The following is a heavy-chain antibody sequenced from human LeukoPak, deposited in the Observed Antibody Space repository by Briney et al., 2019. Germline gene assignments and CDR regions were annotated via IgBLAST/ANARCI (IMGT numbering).Heavy chain of an antibody. CDR2: ISGSGGST. CDR3: AREARAYYDFWSGLFMFDP. Sequence: GGSLRLSCAASGFTFSSYAMSWVRQAPGKGLEWVSAISGSGGSTYYADSVKGRFTISRDNSKNTLYLQMNSLRAEDTAVYYCAREARAYYDFWSGLFMFDPWGQGTLVTVSS. V-gene: IGHV3-23*01. J-gene: IGHJ5*02. D-gene: IGHD3-3*01. CDR1: GFTFSSYA.